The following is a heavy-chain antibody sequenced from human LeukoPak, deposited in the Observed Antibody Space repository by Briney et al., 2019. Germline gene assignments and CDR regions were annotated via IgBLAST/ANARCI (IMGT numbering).Heavy chain of an antibody. CDR1: GFTFSSYW. V-gene: IGHV3-7*03. J-gene: IGHJ3*02. CDR3: ARGLDAFDI. CDR2: IKQDGSEK. Sequence: AGGSLRLSCAASGFTFSSYWMSWVRQVPGKGLEWVANIKQDGSEKYYVDSVKGRFTISRDNVKNSLFLQMNSLRAEDTAVYFCARGLDAFDIWGQGTLVTVSS.